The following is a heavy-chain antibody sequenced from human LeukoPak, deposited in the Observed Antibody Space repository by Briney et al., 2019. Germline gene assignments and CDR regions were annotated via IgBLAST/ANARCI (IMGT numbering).Heavy chain of an antibody. CDR1: GFTFSSYS. J-gene: IGHJ5*02. CDR3: AVAPGGRYGSSWYHSVP. CDR2: ISSSSSYT. D-gene: IGHD6-13*01. Sequence: GGSLRLSCAASGFTFSSYSMNWVRQAPGKGLEWVSSISSSSSYTYYADSVKGRFTISRDNAKNSLYLQMNSLRAEDTAVYYCAVAPGGRYGSSWYHSVPWGQGTLVTVSS. V-gene: IGHV3-21*01.